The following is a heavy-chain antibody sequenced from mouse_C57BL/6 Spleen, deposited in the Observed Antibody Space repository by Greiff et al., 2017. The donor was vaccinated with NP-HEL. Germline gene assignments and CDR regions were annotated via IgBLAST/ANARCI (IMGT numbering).Heavy chain of an antibody. Sequence: VQLQQSGPELVKPGASVKISCKASGYAFSSSWMNWVKQRPGKGLEWIGRIYPGDGDTNYNGKFKGKATLTADKSSSTAYMQLSSLTSEDSAVYFCARLGGMDYWGQGTSVTVSS. CDR1: GYAFSSSW. CDR3: ARLGGMDY. V-gene: IGHV1-82*01. CDR2: IYPGDGDT. J-gene: IGHJ4*01. D-gene: IGHD4-1*01.